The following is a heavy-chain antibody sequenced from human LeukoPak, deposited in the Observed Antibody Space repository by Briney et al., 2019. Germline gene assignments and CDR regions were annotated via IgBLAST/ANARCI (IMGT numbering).Heavy chain of an antibody. CDR1: GYTFTSYY. J-gene: IGHJ4*02. CDR2: INPSGGST. Sequence: AASVKVSCKASGYTFTSYYMHWVRQAPGQGLEWMGIINPSGGSTSYAQKFQGRVTMTRDMSTSTVYMELSSLRSEDTAVYYCARGGGIAVAGYRNIDYWGQGTLVTVSS. D-gene: IGHD6-19*01. CDR3: ARGGGIAVAGYRNIDY. V-gene: IGHV1-46*01.